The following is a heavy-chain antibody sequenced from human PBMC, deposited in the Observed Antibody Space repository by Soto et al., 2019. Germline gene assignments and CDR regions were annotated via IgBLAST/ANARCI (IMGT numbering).Heavy chain of an antibody. Sequence: GGSLRLSCVTSGFTFTKYSVNWVRHAPGKGLEWVSYISYSGETKYYADSLKGRYAISRGDAKNSVYLQMNSLRDEDTAFYYCVRGVVVVVGSTAENFDHWGQGTLVTVSS. CDR2: ISYSGETK. CDR3: VRGVVVVVGSTAENFDH. J-gene: IGHJ4*02. CDR1: GFTFTKYS. V-gene: IGHV3-48*02. D-gene: IGHD2-15*01.